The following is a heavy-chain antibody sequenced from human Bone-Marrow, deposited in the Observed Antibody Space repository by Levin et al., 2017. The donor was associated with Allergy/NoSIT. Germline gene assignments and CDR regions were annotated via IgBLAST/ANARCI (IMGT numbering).Heavy chain of an antibody. V-gene: IGHV3-30*18. CDR2: ISYDGSNK. J-gene: IGHJ4*02. CDR1: GFTFSSYG. D-gene: IGHD6-13*01. Sequence: LSLTCAASGFTFSSYGMHWVRQAPGKGLEWVAVISYDGSNKYYADSVKGRFTISRDNSKNTLYLQMNSLRAEDTAVYYCAKNEQVGSSSAFDYWGQGTLVTVSS. CDR3: AKNEQVGSSSAFDY.